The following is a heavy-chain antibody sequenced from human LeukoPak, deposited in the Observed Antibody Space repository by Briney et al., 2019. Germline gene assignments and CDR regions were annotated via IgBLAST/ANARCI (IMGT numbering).Heavy chain of an antibody. CDR2: IRYDGSNK. D-gene: IGHD4-17*01. CDR3: AREPDYGDYESSYFDY. CDR1: GFTFSSYG. J-gene: IGHJ4*02. V-gene: IGHV3-30*02. Sequence: GGSLRLSCAASGFTFSSYGMHWVRQAPGKGLEWVAFIRYDGSNKYYADSVKGRFTISRDNAKNSLYLQMNSLRAEEDTAVYYCAREPDYGDYESSYFDYWGQGTLVTVSS.